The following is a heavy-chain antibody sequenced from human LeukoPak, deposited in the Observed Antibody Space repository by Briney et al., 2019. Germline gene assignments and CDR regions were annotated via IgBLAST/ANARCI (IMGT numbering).Heavy chain of an antibody. CDR2: INPNNGDT. J-gene: IGHJ5*02. V-gene: IGHV1-2*02. CDR1: GYTFTGFS. D-gene: IGHD3-10*01. CDR3: ARGNYGSGSYPLDL. Sequence: ASVKVSFKASGYTFTGFSMHWVRQAPGQGLEWMAWINPNNGDTNYAQNFQGRVTMTRDTSISTAYMEMSGLRSDDTAVYYCARGNYGSGSYPLDLWGQGTLVTVSS.